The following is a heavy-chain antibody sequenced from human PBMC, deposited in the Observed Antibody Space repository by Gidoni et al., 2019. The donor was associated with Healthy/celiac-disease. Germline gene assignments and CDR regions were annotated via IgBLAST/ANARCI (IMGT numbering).Heavy chain of an antibody. J-gene: IGHJ4*02. Sequence: EVQLVESGGGLVQPGGSLRLSCAASGFPFRSYWMIWVRQAPGKGLEWVANIKQDGSEKYYVDSVKGRFTISRDNAKNSLYLQMNSLRAEDTAVYYYAREAAPDFWSGYYAGPLDYWGQGTLVTVSS. V-gene: IGHV3-7*03. CDR2: IKQDGSEK. CDR1: GFPFRSYW. CDR3: AREAAPDFWSGYYAGPLDY. D-gene: IGHD3-3*01.